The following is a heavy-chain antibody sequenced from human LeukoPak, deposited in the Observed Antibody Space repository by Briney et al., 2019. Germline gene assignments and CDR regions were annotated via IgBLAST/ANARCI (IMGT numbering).Heavy chain of an antibody. CDR2: IKQDGSEE. D-gene: IGHD3-10*02. CDR3: AELGITMIGGV. V-gene: IGHV3-7*01. CDR1: GFTFGSYW. Sequence: GGSLRLSCAASGFTFGSYWMSWVRQAPGKGLEWVANIKQDGSEEYYVDSVKGRFTISRDSAKNSMYLQMNSLRAEDTAVYYCAELGITMIGGVWGKGTTVTISS. J-gene: IGHJ6*04.